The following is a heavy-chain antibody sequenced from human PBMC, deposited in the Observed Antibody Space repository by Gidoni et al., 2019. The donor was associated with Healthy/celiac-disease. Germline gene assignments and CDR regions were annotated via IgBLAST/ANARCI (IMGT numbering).Heavy chain of an antibody. CDR1: GGSISSSSYY. V-gene: IGHV4-39*01. D-gene: IGHD6-19*01. J-gene: IGHJ4*02. CDR2: IYYSGST. Sequence: QLQLQESGPGLVKPSETLSLTCTVSGGSISSSSYYWGWIRQPPGKGLEWIGSIYYSGSTYYNPSLKSRVTISVDTSKNQFSLKLSSVTAADTAVYYCARHESSGWYRVPFDYWGQGTLVTVSS. CDR3: ARHESSGWYRVPFDY.